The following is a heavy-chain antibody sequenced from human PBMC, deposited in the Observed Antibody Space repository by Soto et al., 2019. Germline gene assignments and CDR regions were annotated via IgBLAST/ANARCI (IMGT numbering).Heavy chain of an antibody. D-gene: IGHD1-20*01. CDR2: ISSSSSTI. Sequence: GGSLRLSCAASGFTFSSYSMNWFRQAPGKGLEWVSYISSSSSTIYYADSVKGRFTISRDNAKNSLYLQMNSLRDEDTAVYYCARDLTGKFMVERSFRGLSWFDPWGQGTLVTVSS. J-gene: IGHJ5*02. CDR3: ARDLTGKFMVERSFRGLSWFDP. V-gene: IGHV3-48*02. CDR1: GFTFSSYS.